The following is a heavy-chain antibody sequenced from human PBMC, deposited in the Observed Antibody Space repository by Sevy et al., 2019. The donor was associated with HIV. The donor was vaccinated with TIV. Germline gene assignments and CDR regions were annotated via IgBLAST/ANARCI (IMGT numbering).Heavy chain of an antibody. D-gene: IGHD3-22*01. CDR3: ARAQQITMLVVIGGLYFDF. CDR1: GFTFSSNW. CDR2: VKQDMSEK. Sequence: GGSLRLSCATSGFTFSSNWMTWVRQAPGKGLEWVANVKQDMSEKYYADSVKGRFTISRDNAKNSLYLEMNSLRAEDTDVYYCARAQQITMLVVIGGLYFDFWGQGTLVTVSS. V-gene: IGHV3-7*01. J-gene: IGHJ4*02.